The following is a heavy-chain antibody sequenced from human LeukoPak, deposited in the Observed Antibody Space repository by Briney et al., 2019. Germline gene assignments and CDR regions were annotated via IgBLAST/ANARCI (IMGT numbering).Heavy chain of an antibody. D-gene: IGHD3-10*01. CDR3: ARDSDYGSGSYLLDY. CDR2: IYYSGST. V-gene: IGHV4-59*01. J-gene: IGHJ4*02. Sequence: PSETLSLTCTVSGGSISSYYWSWTRQPPGKGLEWIGYIYYSGSTNYNPSLKSRVTISVDTSKNQFSLKLSSVTAADTAVYYCARDSDYGSGSYLLDYWGQGTLVTVSS. CDR1: GGSISSYY.